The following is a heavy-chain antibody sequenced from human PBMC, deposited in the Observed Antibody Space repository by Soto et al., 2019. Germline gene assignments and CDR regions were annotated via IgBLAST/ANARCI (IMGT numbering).Heavy chain of an antibody. D-gene: IGHD3-3*01. V-gene: IGHV3-11*01. J-gene: IGHJ4*02. Sequence: GGSLRLSFAAPGFTFSDYYMSWIRQSPGKGLEWVSYISSSGSTIYYADSVKGRFTISRDNAKNSLYLKMNSLRAEDTDVYYCATYYDFWSGYSIWDYWGQGTLVTVSS. CDR2: ISSSGSTI. CDR3: ATYYDFWSGYSIWDY. CDR1: GFTFSDYY.